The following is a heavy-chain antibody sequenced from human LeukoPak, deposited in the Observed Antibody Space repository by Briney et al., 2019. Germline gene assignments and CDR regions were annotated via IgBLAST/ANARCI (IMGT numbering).Heavy chain of an antibody. D-gene: IGHD3-22*01. V-gene: IGHV1-69*05. CDR3: ARCSRNYYDSSGYSSGHYYYYYMDV. CDR1: GGTFSSYA. CDR2: IIPIFGTA. J-gene: IGHJ6*03. Sequence: GASVKVSCKASGGTFSSYAISWVRQAPGQGLEWMGGIIPIFGTANYAQKFQGRVTITTDESTSTAYMELSSLRSEDTAVYYCARCSRNYYDSSGYSSGHYYYYYMDVWGKGTTVTVSS.